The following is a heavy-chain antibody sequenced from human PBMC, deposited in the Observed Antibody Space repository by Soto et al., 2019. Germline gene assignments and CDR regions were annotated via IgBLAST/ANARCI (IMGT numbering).Heavy chain of an antibody. CDR1: GDSVSSNSAA. Sequence: KQSQTLSLPCAISGDSVSSNSAAWNWIRQSPSRGLEWLGRTYYRSKWYNDYAVSVKRRITINPDTSKNQFSLQLNSVTPEDTAVYYCARDAHIAVAGTQTLPIYYGMDVWGQGTTVTVSS. CDR2: TYYRSKWYN. J-gene: IGHJ6*02. CDR3: ARDAHIAVAGTQTLPIYYGMDV. D-gene: IGHD6-19*01. V-gene: IGHV6-1*01.